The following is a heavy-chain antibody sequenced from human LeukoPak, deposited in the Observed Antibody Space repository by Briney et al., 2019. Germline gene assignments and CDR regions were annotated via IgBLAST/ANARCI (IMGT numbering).Heavy chain of an antibody. CDR3: ARHRPSYCSSTSCYRYYFDY. Sequence: SETLSLTCTVSGGSISSSSYYWGWIRQPPGKGLEWIGSIYYSGSTYYNPSLKSRVTISVDTSKNQFSLKLSSVTAADTAVYYCARHRPSYCSSTSCYRYYFDYWGQGTLVTVSS. CDR2: IYYSGST. CDR1: GGSISSSSYY. V-gene: IGHV4-39*01. D-gene: IGHD2-2*02. J-gene: IGHJ4*02.